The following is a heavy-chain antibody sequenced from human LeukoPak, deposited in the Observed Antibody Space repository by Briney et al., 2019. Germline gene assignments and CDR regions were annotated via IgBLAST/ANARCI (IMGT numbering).Heavy chain of an antibody. CDR3: ARERRDSSGAIDY. J-gene: IGHJ4*02. CDR2: IYSGGST. CDR1: GFTVSSNY. Sequence: PGGSLRLSRAASGFTVSSNYMSWVRQAPGKGLEWVSVIYSGGSTYYADSVKGRFTISRDNSKNTLYLQMNSLRAEDTAVYYCARERRDSSGAIDYWGQGTLVTVSS. V-gene: IGHV3-66*01. D-gene: IGHD3-22*01.